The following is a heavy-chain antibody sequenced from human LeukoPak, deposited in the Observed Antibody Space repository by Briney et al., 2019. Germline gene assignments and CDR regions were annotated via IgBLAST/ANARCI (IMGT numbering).Heavy chain of an antibody. D-gene: IGHD1-26*01. J-gene: IGHJ4*02. CDR3: AKDRERSGSYPTNSDY. V-gene: IGHV3-30*18. Sequence: PGGSLRLSCAASGFTFSDYGMHWVRQAPGKGLEWVAVISHDGSHKFCADSVKGRCTISRDNSKNTLFLQMNSLRAEDTAVYYCAKDRERSGSYPTNSDYWGQGTLVTVSS. CDR2: ISHDGSHK. CDR1: GFTFSDYG.